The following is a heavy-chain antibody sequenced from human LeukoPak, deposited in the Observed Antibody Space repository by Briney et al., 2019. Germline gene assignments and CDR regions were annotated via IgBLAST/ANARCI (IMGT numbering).Heavy chain of an antibody. V-gene: IGHV4-34*01. J-gene: IGHJ4*02. CDR1: GGSFSGYY. CDR2: INHSGST. D-gene: IGHD6-19*01. CDR3: ARGSSGWYNYFDY. Sequence: SETLSLTCAVYGGSFSGYYWSWIRQPPGKGLEWIGEINHSGSTNYNPSLKSRVTISVDTSKNQFSLKLSSVTAADTAVYYCARGSSGWYNYFDYWGQGTLVTVSS.